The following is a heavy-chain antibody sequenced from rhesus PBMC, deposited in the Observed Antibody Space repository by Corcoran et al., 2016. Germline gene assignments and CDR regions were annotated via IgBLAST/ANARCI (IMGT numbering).Heavy chain of an antibody. CDR2: IRGGSGST. CDR3: ARYTMTAMDY. CDR1: GGSTNINY. D-gene: IGHD2-27*01. Sequence: QVQLQASGPGLVKPSETLSLTCAVSGGSTNINYWSWLRRSQGKGLEWIAHIRGGSGSTSNNPSLKSRVTISTDTSKNQFSLKLTSVTAADTALYYCARYTMTAMDYWGQGVLVIVSS. J-gene: IGHJ4*01. V-gene: IGHV4-147*01.